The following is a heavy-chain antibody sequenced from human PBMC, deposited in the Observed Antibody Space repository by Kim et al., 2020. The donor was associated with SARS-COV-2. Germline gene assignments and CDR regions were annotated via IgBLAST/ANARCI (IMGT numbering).Heavy chain of an antibody. Sequence: GSLRLSCAASGFTFSNSWMTWVRQAPGKGLEWVANIKHDGSDKYYVDSVKGRFTISRDNAKNSLYLQMNSLKAEDTAVYYCARDRGPLDIWGQGTMVTVSS. CDR1: GFTFSNSW. J-gene: IGHJ3*02. V-gene: IGHV3-7*01. CDR2: IKHDGSDK. CDR3: ARDRGPLDI.